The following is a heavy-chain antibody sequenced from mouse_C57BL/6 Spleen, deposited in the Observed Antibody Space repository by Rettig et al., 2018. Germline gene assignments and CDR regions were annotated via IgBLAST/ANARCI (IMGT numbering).Heavy chain of an antibody. V-gene: IGHV5-17*01. D-gene: IGHD3-3*01. J-gene: IGHJ2*01. CDR1: FSDYG. CDR2: ISSGSSTI. Sequence: FSDYGMHWVRQAPEKGLEWVAYISSGSSTIYYADTVKGRFTISRDNAKNTLFLQMTSLRSEDTAMYYCARGDKGFDYWGQGTTLTVSS. CDR3: ARGDKGFDY.